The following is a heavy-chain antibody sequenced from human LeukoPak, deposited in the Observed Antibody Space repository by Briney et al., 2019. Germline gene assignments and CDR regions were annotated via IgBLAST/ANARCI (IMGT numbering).Heavy chain of an antibody. CDR2: ISSSSSYI. D-gene: IGHD5-18*01. CDR3: ARALLTKRGYSYGYFDY. V-gene: IGHV3-21*01. CDR1: GFTFSSYS. Sequence: SGGSLRLSCAASGFTFSSYSMNLVRQAPGKGLEWVSSISSSSSYIYYADSVKGRFTISRDNAKNSLYLQMNSLRAEDTAVYYCARALLTKRGYSYGYFDYWGQGTLVTVSS. J-gene: IGHJ4*02.